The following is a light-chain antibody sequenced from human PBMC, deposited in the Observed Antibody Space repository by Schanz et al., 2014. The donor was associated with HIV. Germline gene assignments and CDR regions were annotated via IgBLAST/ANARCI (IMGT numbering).Light chain of an antibody. CDR2: GAS. CDR3: QQYDSSPQIT. V-gene: IGKV3-20*01. Sequence: EVVLTQSPGTLSLSPGERATLSCRASQTVSNTFLAWYQQKPGQAPRLLIYGASSRATGIPDRFSGSGSGTDFTLTISRLEPEDSAVYYCQQYDSSPQITFGQGTRLEIK. CDR1: QTVSNTF. J-gene: IGKJ5*01.